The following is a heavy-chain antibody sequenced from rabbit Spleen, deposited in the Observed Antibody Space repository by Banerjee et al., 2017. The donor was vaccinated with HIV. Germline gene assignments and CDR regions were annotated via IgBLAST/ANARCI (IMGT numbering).Heavy chain of an antibody. CDR1: GFSFSSGYD. Sequence: QEQLEESGGRLVQPGGSLTLSCKASGFSFSSGYDMCWVRQAPGKGPEWIACIYAGSGSAYYATWAKGRFTISKTSSTTVTLQMTSLTAADTATYFCARGVVSGGDGHDLWGPGTLVTVS. V-gene: IGHV1S45*01. D-gene: IGHD1-1*01. CDR2: IYAGSGSA. J-gene: IGHJ4*01. CDR3: ARGVVSGGDGHDL.